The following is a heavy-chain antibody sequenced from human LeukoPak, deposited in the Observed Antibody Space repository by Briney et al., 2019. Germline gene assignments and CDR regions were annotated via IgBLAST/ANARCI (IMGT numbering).Heavy chain of an antibody. CDR2: INHSGST. J-gene: IGHJ4*02. CDR1: GGSFSGYY. V-gene: IGHV4-34*01. D-gene: IGHD1-20*01. CDR3: ATLTGTDY. Sequence: SETLSLTCAVYGGSFSGYYWSWIRQPPGKGLGWIGEINHSGSTNYNPSLKSRVTISVDTSKNQFSLKLSSVTAADTAVYYCATLTGTDYWGQGTLVTVSS.